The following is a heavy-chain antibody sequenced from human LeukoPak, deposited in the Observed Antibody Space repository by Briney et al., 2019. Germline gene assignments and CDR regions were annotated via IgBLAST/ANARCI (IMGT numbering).Heavy chain of an antibody. CDR1: GYTFTGYY. V-gene: IGHV1-2*06. J-gene: IGHJ5*02. CDR2: INPNSGGT. D-gene: IGHD2-15*01. CDR3: ARAMKDCSGGSCYIWFDP. Sequence: APVKVSCKASGYTFTGYYMHWVRQAPGQGLEWMGRINPNSGGTNYAQKFQGRVTMTRDTSISTAYMELSRLRSDDTAVYYCARAMKDCSGGSCYIWFDPWGQGTLVTVSS.